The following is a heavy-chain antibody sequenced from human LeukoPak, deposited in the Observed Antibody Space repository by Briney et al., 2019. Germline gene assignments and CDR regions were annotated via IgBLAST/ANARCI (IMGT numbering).Heavy chain of an antibody. CDR3: ARVPGYSYGYGMDV. J-gene: IGHJ6*02. Sequence: GASVKVSCKASGGTFSSYAISWVRQAPGQGLEWMGGIIPIFGTANYAQKFQGRVTMTRDTSTSTVYMELSSLRSGDTAVYYCARVPGYSYGYGMDVWGQGTTVTVSS. V-gene: IGHV1-69*05. D-gene: IGHD5-18*01. CDR2: IIPIFGTA. CDR1: GGTFSSYA.